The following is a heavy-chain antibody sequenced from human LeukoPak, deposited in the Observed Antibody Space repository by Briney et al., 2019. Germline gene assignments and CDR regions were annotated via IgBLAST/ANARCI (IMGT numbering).Heavy chain of an antibody. CDR1: GFTVSSNY. Sequence: PGGSLRLSCAASGFTVSSNYMSWVRQAPGKGLEWVSVIYSGGSTYYADSVKGRFTISRDNSKNTLYLQMNSLRAEDTAVYYCAKSGENYYDSSGYFYWGQGTLVTVSS. CDR3: AKSGENYYDSSGYFY. D-gene: IGHD3-22*01. CDR2: IYSGGST. V-gene: IGHV3-66*01. J-gene: IGHJ4*02.